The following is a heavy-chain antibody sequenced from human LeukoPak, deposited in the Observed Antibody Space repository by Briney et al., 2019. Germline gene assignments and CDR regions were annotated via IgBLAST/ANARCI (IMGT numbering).Heavy chain of an antibody. CDR1: GFTFSSYA. J-gene: IGHJ2*01. CDR2: ISYDGSNK. CDR3: ARDGPPNYDSTPLRPNWYFDL. V-gene: IGHV3-30*01. Sequence: GGSLRLSCAASGFTFSSYAMHWVRQAPGKGLEWVAVISYDGSNKYYADSVKGRFTISRDNSKNTLYLQMNSLRAEDTAVYYCARDGPPNYDSTPLRPNWYFDLWGRGTLVTVSS. D-gene: IGHD3-22*01.